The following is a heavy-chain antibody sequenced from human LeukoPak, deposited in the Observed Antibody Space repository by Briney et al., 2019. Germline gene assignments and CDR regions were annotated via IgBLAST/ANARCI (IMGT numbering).Heavy chain of an antibody. V-gene: IGHV3-48*02. D-gene: IGHD5-24*01. Sequence: GGSLRLSCAASGFTFSSYSMNWVRQAPGKGLEWVSYISSSSSTIYYADSVKGRFTISRDNAKNSLYLQMNSLGDEDTAVYYCAATIRTRYWGQGTLVTVSS. J-gene: IGHJ4*02. CDR1: GFTFSSYS. CDR2: ISSSSSTI. CDR3: AATIRTRY.